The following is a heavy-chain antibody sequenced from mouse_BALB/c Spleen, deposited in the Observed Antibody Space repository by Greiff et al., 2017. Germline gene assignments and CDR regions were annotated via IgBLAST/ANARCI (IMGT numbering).Heavy chain of an antibody. D-gene: IGHD2-1*01. J-gene: IGHJ3*01. CDR1: GYTFTSYW. Sequence: VKLVESGAELAKPGASVKMSCKASGYTFTSYWMHWVKQRPGQGLEWIGYINPSTGYTEYNQKFKDKATLTADKSSSTAYMQLSSLTSEDSAVYYCARSYGNFGRFAYWGQGTLVTVSA. CDR2: INPSTGYT. CDR3: ARSYGNFGRFAY. V-gene: IGHV1-7*01.